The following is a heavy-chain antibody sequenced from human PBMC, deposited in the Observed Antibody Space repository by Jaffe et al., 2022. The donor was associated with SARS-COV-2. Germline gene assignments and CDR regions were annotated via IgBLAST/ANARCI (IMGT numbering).Heavy chain of an antibody. CDR3: ARTGYSRPSNRVYGFDY. Sequence: QVQLVQSGAEVKKPGSSVKVSCKASGGTFSNYGISWVRQAPGQGLAWMGVIIPIFGTANYAQKFQGRVTITADESTSTAYMELSSLRSEDTAVYYCARTGYSRPSNRVYGFDYWGQGTLVTVSS. J-gene: IGHJ4*02. CDR2: IIPIFGTA. D-gene: IGHD6-13*01. CDR1: GGTFSNYG. V-gene: IGHV1-69*01.